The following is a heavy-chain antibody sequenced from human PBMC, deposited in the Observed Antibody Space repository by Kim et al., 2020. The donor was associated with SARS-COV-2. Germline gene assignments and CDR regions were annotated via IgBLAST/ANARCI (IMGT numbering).Heavy chain of an antibody. V-gene: IGHV1-18*01. CDR1: GYTFTSYG. J-gene: IGHJ4*02. Sequence: ASVKVSCKASGYTFTSYGISWVRQAPGQGLEWLGWVGAYNGDTNYAQNLQGRVTLTTDTSTSTAFLALKSLRSDDTPVYFCARDRGYGDDPFDYWGQGTL. CDR3: ARDRGYGDDPFDY. D-gene: IGHD4-17*01. CDR2: VGAYNGDT.